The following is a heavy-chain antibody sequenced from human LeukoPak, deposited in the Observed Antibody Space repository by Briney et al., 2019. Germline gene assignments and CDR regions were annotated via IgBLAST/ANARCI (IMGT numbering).Heavy chain of an antibody. V-gene: IGHV3-21*01. Sequence: GGSLRLSCAASGFTFSRYSMNWVRQAPGKGLEWVSSISGTGSYKYYADSVKGRFTISRDNAKNSLYLQMNSLIAEDTAVYYCARDFYYTSGYYYDYWGQGTLVTVSS. CDR2: ISGTGSYK. D-gene: IGHD3-22*01. CDR3: ARDFYYTSGYYYDY. J-gene: IGHJ4*02. CDR1: GFTFSRYS.